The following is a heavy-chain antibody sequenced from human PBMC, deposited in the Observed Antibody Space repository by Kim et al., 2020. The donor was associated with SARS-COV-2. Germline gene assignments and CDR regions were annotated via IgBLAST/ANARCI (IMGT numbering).Heavy chain of an antibody. D-gene: IGHD3-10*01. J-gene: IGHJ6*02. Sequence: STPSLKSRGTTSVETSKNQFSLKLSSVTAADTAVYYCARDRYGSGYGMDVWGQGTTVTVSS. V-gene: IGHV4-31*02. CDR3: ARDRYGSGYGMDV.